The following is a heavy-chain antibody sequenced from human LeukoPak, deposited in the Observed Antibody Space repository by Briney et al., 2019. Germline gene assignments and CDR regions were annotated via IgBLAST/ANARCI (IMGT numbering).Heavy chain of an antibody. CDR1: GFTFSSYS. CDR2: ISSSSSYI. V-gene: IGHV3-21*01. CDR3: AREGAVAAPFDY. J-gene: IGHJ4*02. D-gene: IGHD6-19*01. Sequence: GGSLRLSCAASGFTFSSYSMNWVRQAPGKGLEWVSSISSSSSYIYYADSVKGRFTISRGNAKNSLYLQMNSLRAEDTAVYYCAREGAVAAPFDYWGQGTLVTVSS.